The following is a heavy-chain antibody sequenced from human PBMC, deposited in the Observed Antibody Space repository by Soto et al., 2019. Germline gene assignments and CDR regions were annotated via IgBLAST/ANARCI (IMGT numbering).Heavy chain of an antibody. CDR3: ARDRETHVVVPAKAYDY. Sequence: ASVKVSCKASGYTFTSYGISWVRQAPGQGLEWMGWISAYNGNTNYAQKLQGRVTMTTGTSTSTAYMELRSLRSDDTAVYYCARDRETHVVVPAKAYDYWGQGTLVTVSS. CDR2: ISAYNGNT. CDR1: GYTFTSYG. J-gene: IGHJ4*02. V-gene: IGHV1-18*04. D-gene: IGHD2-2*01.